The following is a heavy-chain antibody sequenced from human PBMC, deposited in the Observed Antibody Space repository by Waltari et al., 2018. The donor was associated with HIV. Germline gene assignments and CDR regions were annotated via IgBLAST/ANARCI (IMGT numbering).Heavy chain of an antibody. CDR2: ISGYNANT. J-gene: IGHJ6*02. Sequence: VHLVQSGAAVKMHGASVRVCCTNSGYIFTNYGVSWVRQAPGQGLEWLGWISGYNANTNYAQRLQGRVTLTTDTSTSTAYMELRSLRSDDTAVYYCARGLGGSYYYGVDVWGQGP. V-gene: IGHV1-18*01. CDR3: ARGLGGSYYYGVDV. CDR1: GYIFTNYG.